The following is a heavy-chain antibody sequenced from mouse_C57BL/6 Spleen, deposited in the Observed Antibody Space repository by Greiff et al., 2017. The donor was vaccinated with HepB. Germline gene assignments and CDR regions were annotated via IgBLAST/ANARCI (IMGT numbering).Heavy chain of an antibody. V-gene: IGHV1-59*01. Sequence: VQLQQPGAELVRPGTSVKLSCKASGYTFTSYWMHWVKQRPGQGLEWIGVIDPSDSYTNYNQKFKGKATLTVDTSSSTAYMQLSSLTSEDSAVYYCARGYGSSYEYFDVWGTGTTVTVSS. CDR1: GYTFTSYW. D-gene: IGHD1-1*01. CDR2: IDPSDSYT. J-gene: IGHJ1*03. CDR3: ARGYGSSYEYFDV.